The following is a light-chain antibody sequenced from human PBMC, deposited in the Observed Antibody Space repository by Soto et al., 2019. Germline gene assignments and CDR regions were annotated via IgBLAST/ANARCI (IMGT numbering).Light chain of an antibody. CDR2: VERSGTY. CDR3: ATWDSNTRV. CDR1: SGHSGYI. V-gene: IGLV4-60*03. Sequence: QLVLTQSSSASASLGSSVKLTCSLSSGHSGYIIAWHQQQPGKAPRFLMKVERSGTYNKGSGVPDRFSGSSSGADRYLTISNLQSEDESNYYCATWDSNTRVFVGGTKLTVL. J-gene: IGLJ3*02.